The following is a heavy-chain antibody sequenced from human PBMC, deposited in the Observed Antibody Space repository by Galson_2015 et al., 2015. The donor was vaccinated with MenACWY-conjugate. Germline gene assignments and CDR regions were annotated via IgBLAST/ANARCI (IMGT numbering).Heavy chain of an antibody. CDR3: QIVVPACDYGMDV. J-gene: IGHJ6*02. D-gene: IGHD2-2*01. V-gene: IGHV4-39*07. CDR1: GGSIRSSSYY. CDR2: IYYGGIT. Sequence: LSLTCTVSGGSIRSSSYYWGWLRQPPGKGLEWIGSIYYGGITYYNPSLKSRVTISVDTSKNQFSLKLRSVTSADTAVYYCQIVVPACDYGMDVWGQGTPVTVSS.